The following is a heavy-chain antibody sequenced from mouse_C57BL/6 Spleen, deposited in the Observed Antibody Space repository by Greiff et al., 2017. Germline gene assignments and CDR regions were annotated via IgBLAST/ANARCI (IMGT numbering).Heavy chain of an antibody. CDR3: SSIRSHYGNYLDY. CDR1: GYNFTSYW. J-gene: IGHJ2*01. D-gene: IGHD2-1*01. Sequence: QVQLKQPGAELVRPGSSVKLSCKASGYNFTSYWMHWVKQRTIQGLEWIGNIDPSDSETHYKQKFKDKATLTVDKSSSTAYMQLSNLTSEDSAVYSCSSIRSHYGNYLDYWGQGTTLTVSS. CDR2: IDPSDSET. V-gene: IGHV1-52*01.